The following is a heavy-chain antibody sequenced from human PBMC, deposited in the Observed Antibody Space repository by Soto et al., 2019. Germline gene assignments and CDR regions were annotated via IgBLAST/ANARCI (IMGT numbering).Heavy chain of an antibody. Sequence: QVQLVESGGGVVQPGRSLRLSCAASGLMFSSHGMHWVRQAPGKGLEWVANIWYDGSNKYYADSVKGRFTVSRDNSKNTLYLQMNNVRAEDTAVYYCASGLELLDQWGQGTLVTVSS. J-gene: IGHJ4*02. CDR2: IWYDGSNK. D-gene: IGHD1-7*01. CDR1: GLMFSSHG. V-gene: IGHV3-33*01. CDR3: ASGLELLDQ.